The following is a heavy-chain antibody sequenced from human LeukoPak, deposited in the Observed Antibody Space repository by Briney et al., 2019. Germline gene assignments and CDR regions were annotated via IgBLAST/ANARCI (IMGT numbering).Heavy chain of an antibody. Sequence: KNGESLKISCKGSGYSFTSYWIGWVRQMPGKGLEWMGIIYPGDSDTRYSPSFQGQVTISADKSISTAYLQWSSLKASDTAMYYCARQGDYGDYANAPFDYWGQGTLVTVSS. D-gene: IGHD4-17*01. V-gene: IGHV5-51*01. CDR2: IYPGDSDT. J-gene: IGHJ4*02. CDR1: GYSFTSYW. CDR3: ARQGDYGDYANAPFDY.